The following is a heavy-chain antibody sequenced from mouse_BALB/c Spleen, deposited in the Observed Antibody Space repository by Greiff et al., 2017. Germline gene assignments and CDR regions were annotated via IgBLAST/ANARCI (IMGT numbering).Heavy chain of an antibody. V-gene: IGHV2-9*02. CDR3: ARDRGNYEAWYFDV. Sequence: VQVVESGPGLVAPSQSLSITCTVSGFSLTSYGVHWVRQPPGKGLEWLGVIWAGGSTNYNSALMSRLSISKDNSKSQVFLKMNSLQTDDTAMYYCARDRGNYEAWYFDVWGAGTTVTVSS. J-gene: IGHJ1*01. CDR2: IWAGGST. CDR1: GFSLTSYG. D-gene: IGHD2-1*01.